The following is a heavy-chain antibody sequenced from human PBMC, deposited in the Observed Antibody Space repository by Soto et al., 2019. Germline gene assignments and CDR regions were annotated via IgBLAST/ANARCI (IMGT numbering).Heavy chain of an antibody. Sequence: GASVXVAFKASGYTLTSYAMNCVLQAPGQRLECMGWINGGNGDTKYSQRFQDRVTITRDKSANTVYMELSSLTSEDTAIYYCATGPSYISSEHLRWGRGTPLTVYS. D-gene: IGHD5-18*01. J-gene: IGHJ4*02. CDR2: INGGNGDT. V-gene: IGHV1-3*01. CDR3: ATGPSYISSEHLR. CDR1: GYTLTSYA.